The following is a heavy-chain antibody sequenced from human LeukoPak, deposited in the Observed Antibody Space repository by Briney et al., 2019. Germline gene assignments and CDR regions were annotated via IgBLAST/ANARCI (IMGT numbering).Heavy chain of an antibody. D-gene: IGHD5-12*01. J-gene: IGHJ4*02. V-gene: IGHV3-7*04. CDR3: ARGYSGYEWAPDY. CDR1: GFTFSSYW. CDR2: IKQDGSEK. Sequence: GGSLRLSCTASGFTFSSYWMSWVRQAPGKGLEWVANIKQDGSEKYYMDSVKGRFTISRDTAKNSLYLQMNSLRAEDTAVYYCARGYSGYEWAPDYWGQGTLVTVSS.